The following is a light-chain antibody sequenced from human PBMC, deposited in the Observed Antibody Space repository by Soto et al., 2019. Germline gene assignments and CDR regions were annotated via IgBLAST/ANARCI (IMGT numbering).Light chain of an antibody. J-gene: IGKJ2*01. V-gene: IGKV1-39*01. CDR1: QSISNY. CDR2: IAS. Sequence: DIQLTQSPFFLSASVGDRVTITCRASQSISNYLNWYQQKPGKAPNLLIYIASNLHSGVPSRFSGSGSGTDFTLTISSLQPEDFATYYCQQSYSTPYTFGQGTKVDI. CDR3: QQSYSTPYT.